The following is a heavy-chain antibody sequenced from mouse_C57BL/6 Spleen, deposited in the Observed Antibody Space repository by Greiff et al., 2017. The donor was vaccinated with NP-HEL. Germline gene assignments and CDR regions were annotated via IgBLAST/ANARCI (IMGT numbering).Heavy chain of an antibody. CDR2: IHPNSGST. V-gene: IGHV1-64*01. CDR1: GYTFTSYW. Sequence: QVQLKQSGAELVKPGASVKLSCKASGYTFTSYWMHWVKQRPGQGLEWIGMIHPNSGSTNYNEKFKSKATLTVDKSSSTAYMQLSSLTSEDSAVYYGASVNYGKIYFDYWGQGTTLTVSS. D-gene: IGHD2-1*01. CDR3: ASVNYGKIYFDY. J-gene: IGHJ2*01.